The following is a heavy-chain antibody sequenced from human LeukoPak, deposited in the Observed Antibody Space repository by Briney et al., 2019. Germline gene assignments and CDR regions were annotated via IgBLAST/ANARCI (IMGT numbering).Heavy chain of an antibody. J-gene: IGHJ6*02. V-gene: IGHV3-21*01. D-gene: IGHD3-22*01. Sequence: GGSLRLSCAASGFTFSSYSMNWVRQAPGKGLEWVSSISSSSYIYYADSVKGRFTISRDNAKNSLYLQMNSLRAEDTAVYYCAGAVTDYYDSSGYYLDYYYYGMDVWGQGTTVTVSS. CDR1: GFTFSSYS. CDR3: AGAVTDYYDSSGYYLDYYYYGMDV. CDR2: ISSSSYI.